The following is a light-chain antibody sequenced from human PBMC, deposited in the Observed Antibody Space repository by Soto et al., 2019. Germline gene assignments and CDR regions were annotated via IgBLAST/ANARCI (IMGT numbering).Light chain of an antibody. V-gene: IGKV3-20*01. CDR3: QHYANWPLT. CDR1: QSVSSSH. CDR2: GAS. Sequence: EIVLTQSPGTLSLSPGERATLSCRASQSVSSSHLAWYQQKPGQAPRLLIYGASTRATGIPDRFSGSGSGTDFTLTINSLQSEDFAIYYCQHYANWPLTFGGGTKVDIK. J-gene: IGKJ4*01.